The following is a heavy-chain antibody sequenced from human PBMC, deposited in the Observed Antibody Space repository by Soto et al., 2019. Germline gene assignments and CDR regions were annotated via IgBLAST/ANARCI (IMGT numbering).Heavy chain of an antibody. CDR2: IPQDGVDG. CDR1: GFTFSMYS. J-gene: IGHJ6*02. Sequence: VGSLRLSCEVSGFTFSMYSMSWVRQTPGKGLEWVAKIPQDGVDGHYADSVKGRFTISRDNGKNSLYLQMNNLRAEDTAVYYCARDHLILPAHDFFYGSDVWGRGATVTVSS. CDR3: ARDHLILPAHDFFYGSDV. V-gene: IGHV3-7*03. D-gene: IGHD2-21*02.